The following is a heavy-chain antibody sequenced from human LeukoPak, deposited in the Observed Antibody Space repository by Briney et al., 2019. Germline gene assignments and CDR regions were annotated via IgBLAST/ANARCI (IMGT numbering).Heavy chain of an antibody. D-gene: IGHD2-2*01. Sequence: PGGSLRLSCAASGFTFSSYWMHWVRQAPGKGLVWVSRINTDGSTTSYADSVKGRFTISRDNAKNSLYLQMNSLRAEDTAVYYCARGGYCSSTSCYYYYYMDVWGKGTTVTVSS. V-gene: IGHV3-74*01. J-gene: IGHJ6*03. CDR2: INTDGSTT. CDR1: GFTFSSYW. CDR3: ARGGYCSSTSCYYYYYMDV.